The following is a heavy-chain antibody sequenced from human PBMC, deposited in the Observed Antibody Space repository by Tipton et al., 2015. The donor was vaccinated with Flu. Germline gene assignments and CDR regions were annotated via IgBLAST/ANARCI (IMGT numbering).Heavy chain of an antibody. CDR2: ISNSGGST. Sequence: LSLTCAASGFTFTNYAMNWVRQAPGKGLEWVSLISNSGGSTYYADSVEGRFTIPRDNSKNTVSLQMNSLRAEDTAVYYCAKGTTLLDYWGQGTLVTVSS. J-gene: IGHJ4*02. D-gene: IGHD2-15*01. CDR1: GFTFTNYA. V-gene: IGHV3-23*01. CDR3: AKGTTLLDY.